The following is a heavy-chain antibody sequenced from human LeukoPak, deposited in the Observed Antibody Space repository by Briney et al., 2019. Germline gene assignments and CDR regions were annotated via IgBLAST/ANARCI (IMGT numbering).Heavy chain of an antibody. Sequence: PSETLSLTCTVSGVSVSSGGCYWSWIRQHPGKGLEWMGDIYYTGSIYYNPSLKSRVTISVDTSKNQFSLRLRSVTAADTAVYYCARGPPTPTGWFDPWGQGTLVSVSS. D-gene: IGHD3-10*01. CDR3: ARGPPTPTGWFDP. CDR2: IYYTGSI. CDR1: GVSVSSGGCY. V-gene: IGHV4-31*03. J-gene: IGHJ5*02.